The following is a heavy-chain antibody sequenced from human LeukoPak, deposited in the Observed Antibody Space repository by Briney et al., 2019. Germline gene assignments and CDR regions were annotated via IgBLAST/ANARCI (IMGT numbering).Heavy chain of an antibody. CDR1: GFTFSSYW. J-gene: IGHJ4*02. CDR2: IKQDGSEK. D-gene: IGHD3-3*01. Sequence: GGSLRLSCAASGFTFSSYWMSWVRQAPGKGLEWVANIKQDGSEKYYVDSVKGRFTISRDNAKNSLYLQMNSLRAEDTAVYYCARDKAIFGVVTQYYFDYWGQGTLVTVSS. V-gene: IGHV3-7*01. CDR3: ARDKAIFGVVTQYYFDY.